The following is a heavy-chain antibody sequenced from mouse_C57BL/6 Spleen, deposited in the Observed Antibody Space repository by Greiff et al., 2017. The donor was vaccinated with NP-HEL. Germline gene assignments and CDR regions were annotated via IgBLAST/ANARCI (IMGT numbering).Heavy chain of an antibody. CDR2: IDPSDSET. V-gene: IGHV1-52*01. Sequence: VQLQQPGAELVRPGSSVKLSCKASGYTFTSYWMHWVKQRPIQGLEWIGNIDPSDSETHYNQKFKDKATLTVDKSSSTAYMQLSSLTSEDSAVYYCARSTAQAQDFDYWGQGTTLTVSS. CDR1: GYTFTSYW. CDR3: ARSTAQAQDFDY. J-gene: IGHJ2*01. D-gene: IGHD3-2*02.